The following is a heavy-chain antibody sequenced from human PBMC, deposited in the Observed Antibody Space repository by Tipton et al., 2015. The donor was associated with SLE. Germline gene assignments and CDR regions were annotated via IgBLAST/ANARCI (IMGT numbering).Heavy chain of an antibody. D-gene: IGHD2-2*01. CDR3: ARGTSIVVVPAALTD. J-gene: IGHJ4*02. CDR1: GGSISNYY. Sequence: TLSLTCTVSGGSISNYYWSWIRQPPGKGLEWIGYIYYSGTTNYNPSLKSRVTISVDTSKNQFSLKLSSVTAADTAVYYCARGTSIVVVPAALTDWGQGTLVTVSS. CDR2: IYYSGTT. V-gene: IGHV4-59*01.